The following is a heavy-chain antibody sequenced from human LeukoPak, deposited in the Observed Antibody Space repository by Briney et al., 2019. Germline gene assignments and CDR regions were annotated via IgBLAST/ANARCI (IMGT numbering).Heavy chain of an antibody. Sequence: GGSLRPSCAASGFTFSSYWMTWVRQAPGKGLEWVSHINSDGSWTSYADSVKGRFTISKDNAKNTVYLQMNSLRAEDTAVYYCVSFYETYWGRGTLVTVSS. J-gene: IGHJ4*02. CDR3: VSFYETY. D-gene: IGHD2/OR15-2a*01. CDR1: GFTFSSYW. CDR2: INSDGSWT. V-gene: IGHV3-74*01.